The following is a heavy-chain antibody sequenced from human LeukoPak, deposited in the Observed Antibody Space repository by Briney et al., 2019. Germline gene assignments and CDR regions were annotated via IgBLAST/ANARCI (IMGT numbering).Heavy chain of an antibody. CDR3: ARETWSRGGDAFDI. J-gene: IGHJ3*02. CDR2: INSDGTST. CDR1: GFTVSNFW. V-gene: IGHV3-74*01. Sequence: GGSLRLSCAASGFTVSNFWMHWLRQAPGQGLVWVSRINSDGTSTNYADSVKGRLTISRDNTKNTLYLQMNSLTVEDTAVYYCARETWSRGGDAFDIWGRGTMVTVSS. D-gene: IGHD3-10*01.